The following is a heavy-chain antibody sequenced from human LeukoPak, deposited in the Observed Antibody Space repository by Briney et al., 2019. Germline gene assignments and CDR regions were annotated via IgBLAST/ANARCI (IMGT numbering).Heavy chain of an antibody. V-gene: IGHV4-34*01. D-gene: IGHD6-13*01. Sequence: PSETLSLTCAVYGGSFSGYYWSWIRQPPGKGLEWIGEINHSGSTNYNPSLKSRVTISVDTSKNQFSLKLSSVTAADTAVYYCAREKEQQLVRNWYFDLWGRGTLVTVSS. CDR3: AREKEQQLVRNWYFDL. J-gene: IGHJ2*01. CDR1: GGSFSGYY. CDR2: INHSGST.